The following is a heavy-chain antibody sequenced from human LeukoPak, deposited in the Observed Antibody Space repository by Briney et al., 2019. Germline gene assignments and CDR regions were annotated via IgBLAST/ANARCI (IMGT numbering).Heavy chain of an antibody. CDR2: IKQDGSEK. D-gene: IGHD3-9*01. CDR1: GFTFSSYW. CDR3: ARDLPYYDILTGYYDYYYMDV. V-gene: IGHV3-7*01. J-gene: IGHJ6*03. Sequence: GGSLRLSCAASGFTFSSYWMSWVRQAPGKGLEWVANIKQDGSEKYYVASVKGRFTISRDNAKNSLYLQMNSLRAEDTAVYYCARDLPYYDILTGYYDYYYMDVWGKGTTVTVSS.